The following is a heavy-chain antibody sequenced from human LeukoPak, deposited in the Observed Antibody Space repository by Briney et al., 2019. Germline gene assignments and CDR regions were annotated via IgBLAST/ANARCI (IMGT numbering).Heavy chain of an antibody. Sequence: SETLSLTCAVYGGSFSGYYWSWIRQPPGKGLEWIGEINHSGSTNYNPSLKSRVTISVDTSKNQFSLKLSSVTAADTAVYYCARDRYSSSWYGDNWFDPWGQGTLVTVSS. CDR3: ARDRYSSSWYGDNWFDP. D-gene: IGHD6-13*01. CDR1: GGSFSGYY. CDR2: INHSGST. V-gene: IGHV4-34*01. J-gene: IGHJ5*02.